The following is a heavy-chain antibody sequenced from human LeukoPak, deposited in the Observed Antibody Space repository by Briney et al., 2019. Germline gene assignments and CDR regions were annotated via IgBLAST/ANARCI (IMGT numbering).Heavy chain of an antibody. D-gene: IGHD3-22*01. CDR2: ISGSSSPI. Sequence: GGSLRLSCAASGFTFSSYSMNWVRQAPGKGLEWVSYISGSSSPIYYADSVKGRFTVSRDNAKKSLYLQMNSLRAEDTAIYYCATYYYDSSAQRGDDAFDIWGQGTMVTVSS. CDR3: ATYYYDSSAQRGDDAFDI. J-gene: IGHJ3*02. V-gene: IGHV3-48*04. CDR1: GFTFSSYS.